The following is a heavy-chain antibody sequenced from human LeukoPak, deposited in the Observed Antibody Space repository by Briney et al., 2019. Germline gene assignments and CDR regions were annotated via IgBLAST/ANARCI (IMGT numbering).Heavy chain of an antibody. CDR1: GDSVSSNSAA. J-gene: IGHJ6*03. D-gene: IGHD3-10*01. CDR2: TYYRSKWYN. V-gene: IGHV6-1*01. CDR3: AREVTMVRGGKGDYYYYYMDV. Sequence: SQTLSLTCAISGDSVSSNSAAWNWIRQSPSRGLEWLGRTYYRSKWYNDYAVSVKSRITINPDTSKNQFSLQLNSVTPEDTAVYYCAREVTMVRGGKGDYYYYYMDVWGKGTTVTVSS.